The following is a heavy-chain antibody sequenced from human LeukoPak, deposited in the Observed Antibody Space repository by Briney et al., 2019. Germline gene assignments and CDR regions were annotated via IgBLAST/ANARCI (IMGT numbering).Heavy chain of an antibody. J-gene: IGHJ4*02. V-gene: IGHV4-39*07. D-gene: IGHD6-13*01. CDR2: IYYSGST. CDR1: GGSIRSSSSY. CDR3: ARDLHSSSWLDY. Sequence: PSETLSLTCTVSGGSIRSSSSYWGWIRQPPGKGLEWIGSIYYSGSTYYNPSLKSRVTISVDTSKNQFSLKLSSVTAADTAVYYCARDLHSSSWLDYWGQGTLVTVSS.